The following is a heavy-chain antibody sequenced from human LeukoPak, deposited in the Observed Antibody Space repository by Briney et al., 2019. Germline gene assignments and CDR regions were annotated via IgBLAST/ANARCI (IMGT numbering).Heavy chain of an antibody. CDR2: IYYSGST. D-gene: IGHD3-16*01. CDR3: AREGGDLGVTFDY. V-gene: IGHV4-59*01. CDR1: GGSISSYY. Sequence: SETLSLTCTVSGGSISSYYWSWIRQPPGKGLEWIGYIYYSGSTNYNPSLKSRVTISVDTSKNQFSLKLSSVTAADTAVYYCAREGGDLGVTFDYWGQGTLVTVSS. J-gene: IGHJ4*02.